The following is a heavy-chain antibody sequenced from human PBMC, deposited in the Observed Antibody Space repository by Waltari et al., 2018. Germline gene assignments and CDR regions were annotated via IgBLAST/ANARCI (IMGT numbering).Heavy chain of an antibody. Sequence: QVQLQESGPGLVQPSETLSLTCTVSGGAISSYYWSWIRQPPGKGLEWIGYIYYSGSTNYNPSLKSRVTISVDTSKNQFSLKLSSVTAADTAVYYCARGIDWFDPWGQGTLVTVSS. J-gene: IGHJ5*02. V-gene: IGHV4-59*01. D-gene: IGHD2-21*01. CDR2: IYYSGST. CDR1: GGAISSYY. CDR3: ARGIDWFDP.